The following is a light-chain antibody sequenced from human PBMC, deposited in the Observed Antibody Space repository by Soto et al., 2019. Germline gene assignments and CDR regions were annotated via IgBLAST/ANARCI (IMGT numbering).Light chain of an antibody. J-gene: IGKJ1*01. Sequence: ETGRPQSPATLSVSPGERATLSCRSSQSVGKYLVWYQQKPGQAPRLLIYGASSRATGIPDRFSGSGSGTDFTLTITTLEPEDFAVYYCQQYGSSPRTFGLGTKVDIK. CDR2: GAS. CDR3: QQYGSSPRT. V-gene: IGKV3-20*01. CDR1: QSVGKY.